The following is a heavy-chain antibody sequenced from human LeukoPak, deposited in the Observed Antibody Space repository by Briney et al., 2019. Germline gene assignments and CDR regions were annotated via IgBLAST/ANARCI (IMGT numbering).Heavy chain of an antibody. CDR3: ARAYSGSYDY. J-gene: IGHJ4*02. V-gene: IGHV1-46*01. CDR1: GYSFTSNY. Sequence: ASVKVSCKASGYSFTSNYIHWVRQAPGQGLEWMGMIYPRDGSTSYAQKFQGRVTVTRDTSTSTVHMELSGLRSEDTAVYYCARAYSGSYDYWGQGTLVTVSS. D-gene: IGHD1-26*01. CDR2: IYPRDGST.